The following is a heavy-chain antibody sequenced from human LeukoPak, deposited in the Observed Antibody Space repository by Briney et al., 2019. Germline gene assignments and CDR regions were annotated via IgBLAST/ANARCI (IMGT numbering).Heavy chain of an antibody. J-gene: IGHJ5*01. V-gene: IGHV3-23*01. CDR2: ISASGGTT. Sequence: GGSLRLSCAASGFTFNNYAMSWVRQAPGKGLEWVSAISASGGTTYYADSVKGRFTISRDNSENTLFLQMNSLRAEDTAVYYCAKEPREYCSSTSCPNWFDSWGQGTLVSVSS. D-gene: IGHD2-2*01. CDR1: GFTFNNYA. CDR3: AKEPREYCSSTSCPNWFDS.